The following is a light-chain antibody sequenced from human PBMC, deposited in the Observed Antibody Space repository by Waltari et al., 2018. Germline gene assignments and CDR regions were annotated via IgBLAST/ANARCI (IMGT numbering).Light chain of an antibody. V-gene: IGKV1-27*01. CDR3: QKYNIAPRT. CDR2: GAS. J-gene: IGKJ1*01. CDR1: QGVGDS. Sequence: DIQLTQSPSSLSASAGDRVTITCRASQGVGDSVAWYQQKPGKPPTLLIYGASTLHSGVPSRFSGSGSETDFTLTISSLQPEDVATYYCQKYNIAPRTFGPGTKVKIK.